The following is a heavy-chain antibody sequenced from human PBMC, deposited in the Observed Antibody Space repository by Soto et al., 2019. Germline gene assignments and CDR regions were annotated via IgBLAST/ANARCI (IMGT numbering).Heavy chain of an antibody. V-gene: IGHV1-69*01. CDR3: ARAGRRAVAGYFDY. Sequence: QVQLVQSGAEVKKPGSSVKVSCKASGGTFSSYAISWVLQAPGQGLEWMGGSIPIFGTANYAQKFQGRVTITADESTSTAYMELSSLRSEDTAVYYCARAGRRAVAGYFDYWGQGTLVTVSS. J-gene: IGHJ4*02. D-gene: IGHD6-19*01. CDR2: SIPIFGTA. CDR1: GGTFSSYA.